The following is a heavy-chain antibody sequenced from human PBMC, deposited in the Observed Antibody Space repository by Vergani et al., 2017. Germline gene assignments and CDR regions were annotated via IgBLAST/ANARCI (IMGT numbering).Heavy chain of an antibody. CDR1: GFTFSSYW. J-gene: IGHJ4*02. CDR2: IKQDGSEK. Sequence: EVQLVESGGGLVQPGGSLRLSCAASGFTFSSYWMSWVRQAPGKGLEWVANIKQDGSEKCYVDSVKGRFTISRDNAKNSLYLQMNSLRAEDTAVYYCARDPGGSGYDRGDYFDYWGQGTLVTVSS. CDR3: ARDPGGSGYDRGDYFDY. V-gene: IGHV3-7*01. D-gene: IGHD5-12*01.